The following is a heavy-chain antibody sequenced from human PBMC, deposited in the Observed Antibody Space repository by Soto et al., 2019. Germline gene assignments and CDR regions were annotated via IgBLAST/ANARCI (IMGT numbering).Heavy chain of an antibody. CDR3: AKDLFPIYYDILTGYSWSAALGMDV. CDR1: GFTFSSYA. V-gene: IGHV3-23*01. CDR2: ISGSGGST. Sequence: PGGSLRLSCAASGFTFSSYAMSWVRQAPGKGLEWVSAISGSGGSTYYADSVKGRFTISRDNSKNTLYLQMNSLRAEDTAVYYCAKDLFPIYYDILTGYSWSAALGMDVWGQGTTVTVSS. D-gene: IGHD3-9*01. J-gene: IGHJ6*02.